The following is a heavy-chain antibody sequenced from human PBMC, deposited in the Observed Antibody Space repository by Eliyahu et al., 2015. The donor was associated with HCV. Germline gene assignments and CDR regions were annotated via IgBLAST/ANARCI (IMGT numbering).Heavy chain of an antibody. J-gene: IGHJ4*01. CDR2: VSPADSST. CDR1: GYSFTSYW. V-gene: IGHV5-51*01. D-gene: IGHD1-26*01. CDR3: ARHEDSTGSYLF. Sequence: EVQLVQSGAEVKKPGESLRISCKGSGYSFTSYWVAWVRQMPGKGLEWMGFVSPADSSTRYSPSFQGQVTISVDKSINTAYLQWSSLRASDTAIYYCARHEDSTGSYLFWGLGTQVTVSS.